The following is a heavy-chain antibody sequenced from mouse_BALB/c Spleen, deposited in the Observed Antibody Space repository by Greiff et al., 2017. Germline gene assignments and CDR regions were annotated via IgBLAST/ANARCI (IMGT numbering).Heavy chain of an antibody. CDR3: ASSLLRLRESMDY. D-gene: IGHD1-2*01. Sequence: EVQLVESGAGLVQPGGSRTLSCAASGFTFTSFCMHCVLQAPEKGLEWVAYISSGSSTIYYADTVKGRFTISRDNPKNTLFLQMTSLRSEDTAMYYCASSLLRLRESMDYWGQGTSVTVSS. CDR1: GFTFTSFC. V-gene: IGHV5-17*02. CDR2: ISSGSSTI. J-gene: IGHJ4*01.